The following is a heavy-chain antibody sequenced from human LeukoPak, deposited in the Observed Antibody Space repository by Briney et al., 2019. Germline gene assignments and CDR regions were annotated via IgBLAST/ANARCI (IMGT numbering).Heavy chain of an antibody. V-gene: IGHV3-30*03. CDR2: ISYDGSNK. Sequence: GGSLRLSCAASGFTFSSYGMHWVRQAPGKGLEWVAVISYDGSNKYYADSVKGRFTISRDSSKNTLYLQMNSLRAEDTAVYYCAPDIAVAGTYLDYWGQGTLVTVSS. D-gene: IGHD6-19*01. J-gene: IGHJ4*02. CDR3: APDIAVAGTYLDY. CDR1: GFTFSSYG.